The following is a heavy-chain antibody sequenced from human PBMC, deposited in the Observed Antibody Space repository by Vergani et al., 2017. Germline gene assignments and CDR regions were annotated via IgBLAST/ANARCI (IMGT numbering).Heavy chain of an antibody. J-gene: IGHJ3*02. CDR1: GGSISSGDYY. CDR2: IYYSGST. V-gene: IGHV4-30-4*01. D-gene: IGHD2-2*01. CDR3: ARADIVVVPAAVAFDI. Sequence: QVQLQESGPGLVKPSQTLSLTCTVSGGSISSGDYYWSWIRHPPGKRLEWIVYIYYSGSTYYNPSLKSRVTISVDTSKNQFSLKLSSVTAADTAVYYCARADIVVVPAAVAFDIWGQGTMVTVSS.